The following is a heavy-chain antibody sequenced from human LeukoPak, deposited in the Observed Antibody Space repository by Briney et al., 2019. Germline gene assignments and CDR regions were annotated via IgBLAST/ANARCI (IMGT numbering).Heavy chain of an antibody. CDR3: AKDHGRDYYGSGRYDY. V-gene: IGHV3-23*01. CDR2: ISGSGGST. D-gene: IGHD3-10*01. J-gene: IGHJ4*02. Sequence: GGSLRLSCAASGFTVSSKYMSWVRQAPGKGLEWVSAISGSGGSTYYADSVKGRFTISRDNSKNTLYLQMNSLRAEDTAVYYCAKDHGRDYYGSGRYDYWGQGTLVTVSS. CDR1: GFTVSSKY.